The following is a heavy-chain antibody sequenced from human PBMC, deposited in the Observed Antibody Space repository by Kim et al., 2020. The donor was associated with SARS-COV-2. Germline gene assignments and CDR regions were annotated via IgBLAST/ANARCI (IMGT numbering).Heavy chain of an antibody. J-gene: IGHJ5*02. CDR3: ARGGRVVVVAANWFDP. D-gene: IGHD2-15*01. V-gene: IGHV4-34*01. Sequence: SLKCRVTISVDTSKNQFSLKLSSVTAGDTAVYYCARGGRVVVVAANWFDPWGQGTLVTVSS.